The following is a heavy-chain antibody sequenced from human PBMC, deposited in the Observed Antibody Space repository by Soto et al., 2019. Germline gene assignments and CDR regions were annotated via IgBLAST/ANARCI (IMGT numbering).Heavy chain of an antibody. CDR3: ARGGTYYDILTGYPIDAFDI. CDR2: MNPNSGNT. CDR1: GYTFTSYD. J-gene: IGHJ3*02. Sequence: ASVKVSCKASGYTFTSYDINWVRQATGQGLEWMGWMNPNSGNTGYAQKFQGRVTMTRNTSISTAYMELSSLRSEDTAVYYCARGGTYYDILTGYPIDAFDIWGQGTMVTVSS. V-gene: IGHV1-8*01. D-gene: IGHD3-9*01.